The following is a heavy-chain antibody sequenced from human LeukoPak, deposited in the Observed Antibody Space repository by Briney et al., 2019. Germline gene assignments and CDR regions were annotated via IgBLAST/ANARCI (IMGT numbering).Heavy chain of an antibody. Sequence: GASVKVSCKASGYTFTSYGISWVRQAPGQGLEWMGWISAYNGNTNYAQKLQGRVTMTTDTSTSTAYMELRSLRSDDTAVYYCATERRQGDHDAFDIWGQGTMVTVSS. D-gene: IGHD1-1*01. CDR3: ATERRQGDHDAFDI. J-gene: IGHJ3*02. V-gene: IGHV1-18*01. CDR2: ISAYNGNT. CDR1: GYTFTSYG.